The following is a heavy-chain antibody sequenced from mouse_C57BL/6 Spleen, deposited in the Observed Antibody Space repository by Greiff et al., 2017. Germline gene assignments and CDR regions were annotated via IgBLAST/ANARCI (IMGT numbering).Heavy chain of an antibody. CDR3: ARSGDYDVRAMDY. J-gene: IGHJ4*01. D-gene: IGHD2-4*01. CDR2: IDPSDSYT. CDR1: GYTFTSYW. V-gene: IGHV1-50*01. Sequence: VQLQQPGAELVKPGASVKLSCKASGYTFTSYWMQWVKQRPGQGLEWIGEIDPSDSYTNYNQKFKGKATLTVDTSSSTAYMQLSSLTSEDSAVYYCARSGDYDVRAMDYWGQGTSVTVSS.